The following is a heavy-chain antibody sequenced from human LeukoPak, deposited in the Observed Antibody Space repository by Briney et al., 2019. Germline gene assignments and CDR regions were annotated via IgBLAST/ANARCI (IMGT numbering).Heavy chain of an antibody. J-gene: IGHJ4*02. CDR1: GGSISSSSYY. CDR2: IYYSGST. CDR3: ARTSGDFYSSGGGRVCYFDY. V-gene: IGHV4-39*01. Sequence: PSETLSLTCTVSGGSISSSSYYWGWIRQPPGKGPEWIGSIYYSGSTYYNPSLKSRVTISVDTSKNQFSLKLSSVTAADTAVYYCARTSGDFYSSGGGRVCYFDYWGQGTLVTVSS. D-gene: IGHD6-19*01.